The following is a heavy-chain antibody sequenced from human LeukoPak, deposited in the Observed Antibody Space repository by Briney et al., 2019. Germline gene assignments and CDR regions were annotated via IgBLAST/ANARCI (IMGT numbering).Heavy chain of an antibody. CDR3: ARDSRGYYGSGSYLDY. D-gene: IGHD3-10*01. J-gene: IGHJ4*02. Sequence: SETLSLTCTVSGGSVSSYYWSWIRQPAGKGLEWIGRVYTNGSTNYNPSLKSRVTMSVDTSKNQFSLKLSSVTAADTAMYYCARDSRGYYGSGSYLDYRGQGTLVTVSS. V-gene: IGHV4-4*07. CDR2: VYTNGST. CDR1: GGSVSSYY.